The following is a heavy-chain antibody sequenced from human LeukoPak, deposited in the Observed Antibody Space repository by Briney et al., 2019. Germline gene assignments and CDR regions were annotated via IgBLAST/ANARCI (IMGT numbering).Heavy chain of an antibody. CDR3: ASHPPDYGDY. Sequence: ASVKVSCKASGGTFSSYAISWVRQAPGQGLEWMGRINPNSGGTNYAQKFQGRVTMTRDTSISTAYMELSRLRSDDTAVYYCASHPPDYGDYWGQGTLVTVSS. CDR2: INPNSGGT. V-gene: IGHV1-2*06. CDR1: GGTFSSYA. J-gene: IGHJ4*02.